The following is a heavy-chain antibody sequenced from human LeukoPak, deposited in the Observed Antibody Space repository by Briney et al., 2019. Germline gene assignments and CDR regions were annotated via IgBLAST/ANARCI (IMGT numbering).Heavy chain of an antibody. CDR3: ARDFDDSSQGYYFDF. CDR2: ISDYNGNT. CDR1: GYTFTSYG. V-gene: IGHV1-18*01. D-gene: IGHD3-22*01. J-gene: IGHJ4*02. Sequence: ASVKVSCKASGYTFTSYGISWVRQAPGQGLEWMGWISDYNGNTNYAQKFQGRVTMTTDTSTSSAYMELRSLRFDDTAVYYCARDFDDSSQGYYFDFWGQGTLVTVSS.